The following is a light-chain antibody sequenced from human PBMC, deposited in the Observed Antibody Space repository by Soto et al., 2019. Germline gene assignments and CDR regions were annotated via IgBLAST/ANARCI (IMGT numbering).Light chain of an antibody. Sequence: SYELTQPPSVSMSPGQTATITCSGDKLGDKYASWYQQKPGQSPVLVIYQDTKRPSGIPERFSGSNSGSTATLIISETQAVDEADYYCQTWDTTTAVAFGGGTKLTVL. CDR2: QDT. V-gene: IGLV3-1*01. CDR1: KLGDKY. J-gene: IGLJ2*01. CDR3: QTWDTTTAVA.